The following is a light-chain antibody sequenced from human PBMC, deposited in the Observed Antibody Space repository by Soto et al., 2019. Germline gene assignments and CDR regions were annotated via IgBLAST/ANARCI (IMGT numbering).Light chain of an antibody. V-gene: IGLV1-44*01. J-gene: IGLJ1*01. CDR1: SSNIGSNT. CDR2: TAG. CDR3: SSYTSSSTV. Sequence: QSVLTQPLSASASPGQRVTISCSGGSSNIGSNTVAWYQHLPGTAPPRLIFTAGQRPSGVPGRFSGSKSGNTASLTISGLQAEDEADYYCSSYTSSSTVFGTGTKVTVL.